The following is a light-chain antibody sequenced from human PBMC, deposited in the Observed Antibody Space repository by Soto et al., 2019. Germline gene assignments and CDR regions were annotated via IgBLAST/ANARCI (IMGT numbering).Light chain of an antibody. CDR1: SSNIGSHT. J-gene: IGLJ2*01. Sequence: QSVLTQPPSASGTPGQRVTIPCSGGSSNIGSHTVNWYQHLPGTAPKLLIYSNNQRPSGVPDRFSGSVSGTSASLAISGLQSEDEADYYCAAWHDSLNGPVFGGGTKLTVL. CDR2: SNN. V-gene: IGLV1-44*01. CDR3: AAWHDSLNGPV.